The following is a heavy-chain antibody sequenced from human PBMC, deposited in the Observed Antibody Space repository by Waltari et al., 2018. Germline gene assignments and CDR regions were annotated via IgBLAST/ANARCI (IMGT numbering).Heavy chain of an antibody. D-gene: IGHD1-26*01. CDR1: GYTFISYS. CDR2: ISPYNGKT. J-gene: IGHJ4*02. V-gene: IGHV1-18*01. Sequence: QVQLVQSGAEVKTPGASVKVSCKASGYTFISYSFTWVRQAPGQGLEWMGWISPYNGKTNYAQKFQGRLTMTTDTSTSTAYMELRSLTSDDTAVYYCVRDGSGASFTFDYWGQGTLVTVSS. CDR3: VRDGSGASFTFDY.